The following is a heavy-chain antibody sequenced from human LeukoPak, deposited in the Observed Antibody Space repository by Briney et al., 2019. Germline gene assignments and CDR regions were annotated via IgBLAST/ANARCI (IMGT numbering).Heavy chain of an antibody. J-gene: IGHJ6*02. Sequence: SETLSLTCTVSGGSISSYYWSWIREPPGKGLEWIGYIYYSGSTKYNPSLKSRVTISVDTSKNQFSLKLSSVTAADTAVYYCASTIGYYYYGMDVWGQGTTVTVSS. D-gene: IGHD2/OR15-2a*01. CDR1: GGSISSYY. V-gene: IGHV4-59*01. CDR3: ASTIGYYYYGMDV. CDR2: IYYSGST.